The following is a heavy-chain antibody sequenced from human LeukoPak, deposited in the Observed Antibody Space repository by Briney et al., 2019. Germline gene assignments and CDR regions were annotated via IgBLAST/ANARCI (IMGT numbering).Heavy chain of an antibody. CDR1: GFTFTTFS. D-gene: IGHD4-23*01. CDR2: INEDGSNV. CDR3: ARERWFLDY. V-gene: IGHV3-7*05. J-gene: IGHJ4*02. Sequence: GGSLRLSCAASGFTFTTFSMTWVRQAPGRGLEWVARINEDGSNVYYVDSVKGRFTISRDNAKNSVYLQVNSLRVEDAAVYYCARERWFLDYWGQGTLVTVSS.